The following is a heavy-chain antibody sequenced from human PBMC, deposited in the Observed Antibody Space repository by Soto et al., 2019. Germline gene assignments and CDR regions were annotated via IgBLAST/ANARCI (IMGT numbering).Heavy chain of an antibody. J-gene: IGHJ6*02. CDR2: IDPSDSYT. CDR3: ARSGSSSSFYYYYYGMDV. D-gene: IGHD6-6*01. V-gene: IGHV5-10-1*01. CDR1: GYSFTSYW. Sequence: HGESLKISCKGSGYSFTSYWISWVRQMPGKGLEWMGRIDPSDSYTNYSPSFQGHVTISADKSISTAYLQWSSLKASDTAMYYCARSGSSSSFYYYYYGMDVWGQGTTVTVSS.